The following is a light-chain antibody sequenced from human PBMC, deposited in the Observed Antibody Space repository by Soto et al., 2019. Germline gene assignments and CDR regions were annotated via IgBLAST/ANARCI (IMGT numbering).Light chain of an antibody. J-gene: IGKJ1*01. V-gene: IGKV3-20*01. CDR3: QHYDGSPPGP. CDR2: GAS. Sequence: EIVLTQSPGTLSFSPGERATLSCRASQSVSSTSLAWYQQKPGQAPRLLIYGASNRATGIPDRFSGSGSGKTFTLTTSRLGPEDFAVYYCQHYDGSPPGPSGLGTKVEFK. CDR1: QSVSSTS.